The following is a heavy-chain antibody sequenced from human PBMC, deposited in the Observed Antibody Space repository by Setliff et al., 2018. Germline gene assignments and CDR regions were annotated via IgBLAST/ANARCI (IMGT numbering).Heavy chain of an antibody. CDR2: TIPMFGTT. Sequence: GASVKVSCKASGGTFRSYGISWVRQAPGQGLEWMGGTIPMFGTTEYAQKFQGRLTIITDESTNTAFMQLSSLRSDDTAVYYCVREGVDSRSSTDYRYYMDVWGKGTTVTVSS. CDR3: VREGVDSRSSTDYRYYMDV. J-gene: IGHJ6*03. CDR1: GGTFRSYG. V-gene: IGHV1-69*05. D-gene: IGHD3-22*01.